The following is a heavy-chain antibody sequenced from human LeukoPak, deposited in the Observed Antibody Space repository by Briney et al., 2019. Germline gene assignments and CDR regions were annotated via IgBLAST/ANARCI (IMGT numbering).Heavy chain of an antibody. CDR1: GYTFTGYY. J-gene: IGHJ6*03. CDR3: ARGYSSGWYESIRGYYMDV. Sequence: RASVKVSCKASGYTFTGYYMHWVRQAPGQGLEWMGWINPNSGGTNYAQKFQGRVTMTRDTSISTAYMELSRLRSDDTAVYYCARGYSSGWYESIRGYYMDVWGKGTTVTVSS. V-gene: IGHV1-2*02. D-gene: IGHD6-19*01. CDR2: INPNSGGT.